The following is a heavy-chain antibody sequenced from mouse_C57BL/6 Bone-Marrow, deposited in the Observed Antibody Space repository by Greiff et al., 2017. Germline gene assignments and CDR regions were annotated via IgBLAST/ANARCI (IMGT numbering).Heavy chain of an antibody. J-gene: IGHJ1*03. CDR3: AMITTVVAKGYFDV. Sequence: QVQLQQSGAELVRPGASVKLSCKASGYTFTDYYINWVKQRPGQGLEWIARIYPGSGNTYYNEKFKGKATLTAEKSSSTAYMQLSSLTSEDSAVYFCAMITTVVAKGYFDVWGTGTTVTVSS. V-gene: IGHV1-76*01. CDR2: IYPGSGNT. CDR1: GYTFTDYY. D-gene: IGHD1-1*01.